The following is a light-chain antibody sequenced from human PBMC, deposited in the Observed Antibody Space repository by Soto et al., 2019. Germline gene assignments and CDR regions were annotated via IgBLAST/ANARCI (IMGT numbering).Light chain of an antibody. CDR3: SSYTTSSPLGV. CDR1: SSDVGGYKY. V-gene: IGLV2-14*03. J-gene: IGLJ1*01. Sequence: QSVLTQPPSASGSPGQSVTISCTGTSSDVGGYKYVSWYQQHPGKAPKRIIYDVSDRPSGVSNRFSGSKSGNTASLAISGLQAEDEADYYCSSYTTSSPLGVFGTGTKVTVL. CDR2: DVS.